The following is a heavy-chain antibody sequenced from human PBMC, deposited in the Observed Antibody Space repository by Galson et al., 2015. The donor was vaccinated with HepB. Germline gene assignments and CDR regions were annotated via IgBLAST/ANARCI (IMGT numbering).Heavy chain of an antibody. Sequence: SLRLSCAASGFTFSRHSMHWVRQAPGKGLEWVAVISYDGSNKHYADSVKGRLTISRDNSKNTLYLQVNSLRAEDTAVYYCAKDLGGGAVAFDYWGQGTLVTVSS. CDR1: GFTFSRHS. D-gene: IGHD6-19*01. J-gene: IGHJ4*02. V-gene: IGHV3-30*18. CDR3: AKDLGGGAVAFDY. CDR2: ISYDGSNK.